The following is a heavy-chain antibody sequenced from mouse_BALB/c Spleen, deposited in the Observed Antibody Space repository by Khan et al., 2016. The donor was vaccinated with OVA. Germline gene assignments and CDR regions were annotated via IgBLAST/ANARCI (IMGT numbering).Heavy chain of an antibody. CDR3: ARDDDSLYWFFDV. D-gene: IGHD6-2*01. V-gene: IGHV3-5*02. J-gene: IGHJ1*01. Sequence: EVKLLESGPGLVKPSQTVSLTCTVTGISITSGNYRWSWIRQFPGNKLEWIGNIYYSGTVTYNPSLTSRTTITRDTSKNQFFLVMNPLTAEETATYYCARDDDSLYWFFDVWGAGTTVTVSS. CDR2: IYYSGTV. CDR1: GISITSGNYR.